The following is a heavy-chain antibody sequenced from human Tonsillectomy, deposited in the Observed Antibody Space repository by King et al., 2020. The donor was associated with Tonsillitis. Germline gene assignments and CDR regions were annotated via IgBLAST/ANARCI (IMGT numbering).Heavy chain of an antibody. V-gene: IGHV3-43D*03. CDR3: AKDVFETAAGYFRAFDY. CDR1: GFTFDDYA. Sequence: EVQLVKSGGVVVQPGGSLRLSCAASGFTFDDYAMHWVRQAPGKGLEWVSLITWDGGSTYYADSVKGRFTISRDNSKNSLYLQMNSLRAEDTALYYCAKDVFETAAGYFRAFDYWGQGTLVTVSS. D-gene: IGHD6-13*01. CDR2: ITWDGGST. J-gene: IGHJ4*02.